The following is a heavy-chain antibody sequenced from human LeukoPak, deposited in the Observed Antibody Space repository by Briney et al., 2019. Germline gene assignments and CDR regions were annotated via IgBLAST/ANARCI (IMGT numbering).Heavy chain of an antibody. D-gene: IGHD3-10*01. CDR1: GYTFTSYD. V-gene: IGHV1-8*03. CDR3: ASYGSGVYYYYMDV. CDR2: MNPNSGNT. Sequence: ASVKVSCKASGYTFTSYDINWVRQATGQGLEWMGWMNPNSGNTGYAQRFQGRVTITRNTSIRTAYMEVSSLRSEDTAVYNCASYGSGVYYYYMDVWGKGTTVTVSS. J-gene: IGHJ6*03.